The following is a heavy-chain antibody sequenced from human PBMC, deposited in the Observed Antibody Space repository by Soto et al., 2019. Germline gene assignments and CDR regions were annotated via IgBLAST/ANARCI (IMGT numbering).Heavy chain of an antibody. CDR2: MNPNSGNT. V-gene: IGHV1-8*01. CDR1: GYTFTDYD. D-gene: IGHD2-2*01. Sequence: QVQLVQSGAEVRRPGTSVMVSCKTSGYTFTDYDINXXRQATGQGLEWMGWMNPNSGNTGYAQKFQGRVSMTRNTATSTAYMELSSLRSDDTAIYYCARDSSTTNPVWGQGTMVTVSS. J-gene: IGHJ3*01. CDR3: ARDSSTTNPV.